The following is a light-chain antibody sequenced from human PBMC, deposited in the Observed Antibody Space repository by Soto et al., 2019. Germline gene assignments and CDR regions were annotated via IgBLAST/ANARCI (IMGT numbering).Light chain of an antibody. J-gene: IGKJ1*01. CDR2: HAS. V-gene: IGKV1-5*01. CDR1: QSISSW. CDR3: QQYNTYPWT. Sequence: DIQMTQSPATLSASVGDRVTITCRASQSISSWLAWYQQKPGKVPKLLIDHASSLESGVPSRFSGSGSGTEFTLTISSLQPDDFATYYCQQYNTYPWTFGQGTKVEIK.